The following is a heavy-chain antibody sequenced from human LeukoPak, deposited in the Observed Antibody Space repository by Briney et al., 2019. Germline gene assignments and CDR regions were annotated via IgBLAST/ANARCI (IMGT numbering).Heavy chain of an antibody. CDR2: IWYDGSNK. D-gene: IGHD2-15*01. CDR1: GFTFSSYG. CDR3: ARTPPLDN. V-gene: IGHV3-33*08. J-gene: IGHJ4*02. Sequence: GGSLRLSCAASGFTFSSYGMHWVRQAPGKGLEWVAVIWYDGSNKCYADSVKGRFTISRDNSKNTLYLQMNSLRAEDTAVYCCARTPPLDNWGQGTLVTVSS.